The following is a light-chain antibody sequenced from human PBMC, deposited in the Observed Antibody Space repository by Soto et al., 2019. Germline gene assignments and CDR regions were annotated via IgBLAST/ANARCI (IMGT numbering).Light chain of an antibody. CDR2: EVT. J-gene: IGLJ1*01. CDR3: YTYTAISTSLPV. V-gene: IGLV2-23*02. Sequence: QSALTQPASVPGSPGQSITISCTGTSRDIGTSNLVSWYQQYPGKAPKLIIFEVTRRPSGISNRFSGSKSGNTASLTISGLQPEDEADYYCYTYTAISTSLPVFAPGPTVTV. CDR1: SRDIGTSNL.